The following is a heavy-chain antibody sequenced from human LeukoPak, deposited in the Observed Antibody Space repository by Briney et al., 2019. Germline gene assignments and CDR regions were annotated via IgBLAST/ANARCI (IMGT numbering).Heavy chain of an antibody. Sequence: ASVKVSCKASGYTFTGYYMHWVRQAPGQGLEWMRWINPNSGGTNYAQKFQGWVTMTRDTSISTAYMELSRLRSDDTAVYYCARAEARYYDILTGYWGIDYYGMDVWGKGTTVTVSS. CDR1: GYTFTGYY. CDR2: INPNSGGT. J-gene: IGHJ6*04. V-gene: IGHV1-2*04. D-gene: IGHD3-9*01. CDR3: ARAEARYYDILTGYWGIDYYGMDV.